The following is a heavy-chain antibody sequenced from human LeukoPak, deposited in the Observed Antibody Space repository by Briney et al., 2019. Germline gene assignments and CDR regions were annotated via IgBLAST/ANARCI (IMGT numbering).Heavy chain of an antibody. J-gene: IGHJ6*04. D-gene: IGHD3-9*01. CDR3: ARAGYYDTLTGLLYYYGMDV. V-gene: IGHV1-69*13. CDR2: IIPIFGTA. CDR1: GGTFSSYA. Sequence: ASVKVSCKASGGTFSSYAISWVRQAPGQGLEWMGGIIPIFGTANYAQKFQGRVTFTADESTSTAYMELSSLRSEDTAVYYCARAGYYDTLTGLLYYYGMDVWGKGTTVTVSS.